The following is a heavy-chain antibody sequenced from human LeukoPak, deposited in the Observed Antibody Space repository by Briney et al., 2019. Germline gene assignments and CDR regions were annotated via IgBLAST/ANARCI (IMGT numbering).Heavy chain of an antibody. J-gene: IGHJ4*02. V-gene: IGHV3-48*03. CDR1: GFTFSSYE. D-gene: IGHD1-14*01. CDR3: ARGSPVPEY. Sequence: GGSLRLSCAASGFTFSSYEMNWVRQAPGKGLEWVSYISSSGSTIYYADSVKDRFTISRDNAKNTLYLQMNSLRAEDTAVYFCARGSPVPEYWGQGTLVTVS. CDR2: ISSSGSTI.